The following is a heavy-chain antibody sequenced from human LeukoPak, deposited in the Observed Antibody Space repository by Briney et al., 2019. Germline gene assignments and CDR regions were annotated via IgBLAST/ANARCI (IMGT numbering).Heavy chain of an antibody. CDR3: ARSYYDVGERLAPPDY. CDR1: GGSISSSSYY. V-gene: IGHV4-39*01. CDR2: IYYSGST. J-gene: IGHJ4*02. D-gene: IGHD3-3*01. Sequence: SETLSLTCTVSGGSISSSSYYWGWIRQPPGKGLEWIGSIYYSGSTYYNPSLKSRVTISVDTSKNQFSLKLSSVTAADTAVYYCARSYYDVGERLAPPDYWGQGTLVTVSS.